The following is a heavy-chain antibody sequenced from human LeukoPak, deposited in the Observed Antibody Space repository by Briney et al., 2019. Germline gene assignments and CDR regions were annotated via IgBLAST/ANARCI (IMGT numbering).Heavy chain of an antibody. CDR3: AKDLSRAVAGDWFDP. D-gene: IGHD6-19*01. CDR2: ISDSGGST. J-gene: IGHJ5*02. CDR1: GFTFSNYD. Sequence: GGSLRLSCAASGFTFSNYDMSWIRQAPGKGLEWVSSISDSGGSTYYADSVKGRFTISRDNSKNTLYLQMTNLRAADTAVYYCAKDLSRAVAGDWFDPWDQGSLVTVSS. V-gene: IGHV3-23*01.